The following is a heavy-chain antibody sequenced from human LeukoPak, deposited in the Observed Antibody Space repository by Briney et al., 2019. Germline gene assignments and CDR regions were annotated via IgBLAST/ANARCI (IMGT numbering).Heavy chain of an antibody. Sequence: VSSVKVSCKASGYTFTGYYMNWVQQAPGQGLGWIGRINPNSGGTNYAQKLQGRVTMTRDTSISTAYMELSRLRSDDTAVYYCARTMIVPLPGDAFDIWGQGTMVTVSS. J-gene: IGHJ3*02. CDR3: ARTMIVPLPGDAFDI. D-gene: IGHD3-22*01. V-gene: IGHV1-2*06. CDR2: INPNSGGT. CDR1: GYTFTGYY.